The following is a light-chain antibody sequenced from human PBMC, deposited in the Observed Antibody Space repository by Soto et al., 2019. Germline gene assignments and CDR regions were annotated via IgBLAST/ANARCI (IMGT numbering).Light chain of an antibody. V-gene: IGKV3-11*01. CDR1: QSVGGY. Sequence: EIVLTQSPATLSLPPGERATLSCRSSQSVGGYLDWYQHKPGQAPRLLIYDASNRASGIPARFSGSGSGTDFTLTISSLEPEDLAVYYCHQRSNWPPLTFGGGTKVEIK. J-gene: IGKJ4*01. CDR3: HQRSNWPPLT. CDR2: DAS.